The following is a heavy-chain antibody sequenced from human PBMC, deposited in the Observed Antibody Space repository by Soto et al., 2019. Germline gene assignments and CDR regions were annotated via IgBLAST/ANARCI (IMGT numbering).Heavy chain of an antibody. J-gene: IGHJ6*02. V-gene: IGHV4-30-4*01. CDR2: IYYSGST. CDR1: GGSISSGDYY. CDR3: ARYELERSGYDGMDV. D-gene: IGHD3-3*01. Sequence: QVQLQESGPGLVKPSQTLSLTCTVSGGSISSGDYYWSWIRQPPGKGLEWIGYIYYSGSTYYNPALKSRVTISVDTSKNQCSLKLSSVTAADTAVYYCARYELERSGYDGMDVWGQGTTVTVSS.